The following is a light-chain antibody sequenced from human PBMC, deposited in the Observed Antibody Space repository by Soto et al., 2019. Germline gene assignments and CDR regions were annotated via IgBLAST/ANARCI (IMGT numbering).Light chain of an antibody. V-gene: IGKV3-15*01. CDR3: QQYNNWRT. CDR1: QSINRN. Sequence: EVVMTQSPASLSVSPGERATLSCRASQSINRNLAWYQQKPGQSPRLLKYDTSNRAPGIPARFSGSGSGTDFTFTISSLQSEDFAVYYCQQYNNWRTFGQGTKVDIK. J-gene: IGKJ1*01. CDR2: DTS.